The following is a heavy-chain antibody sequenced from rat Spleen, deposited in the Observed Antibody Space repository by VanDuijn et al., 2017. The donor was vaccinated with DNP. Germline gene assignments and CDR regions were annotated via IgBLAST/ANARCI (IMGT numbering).Heavy chain of an antibody. CDR2: VQSGGGT. Sequence: QVQLKESGPGLVQPSQTLSLTCTISGFSLTSYHVHWVRQPPGKGLEWMGRVQSGGGTDYNSGLKSRLSISRDTSKSQVFLKMNSLQTEDTAIYFCASGTATWFAYWGQGTLVTVSS. D-gene: IGHD1-2*01. CDR1: GFSLTSYH. J-gene: IGHJ3*01. CDR3: ASGTATWFAY. V-gene: IGHV2-27*01.